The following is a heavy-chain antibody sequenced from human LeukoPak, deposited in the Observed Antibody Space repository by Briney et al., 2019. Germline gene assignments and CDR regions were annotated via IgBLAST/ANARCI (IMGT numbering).Heavy chain of an antibody. Sequence: SETLSLTCSVSGYSISSGYYWGWIRQPPGKGLEWIGNIYHDGNTYYNPSLKSRVTISVDTSKNQFSLRLSSVTAADTAVYYCARHLFGSGYYPDYWGQGTLVTVSS. CDR3: ARHLFGSGYYPDY. CDR2: IYHDGNT. V-gene: IGHV4-38-2*02. J-gene: IGHJ4*02. D-gene: IGHD3-22*01. CDR1: GYSISSGYY.